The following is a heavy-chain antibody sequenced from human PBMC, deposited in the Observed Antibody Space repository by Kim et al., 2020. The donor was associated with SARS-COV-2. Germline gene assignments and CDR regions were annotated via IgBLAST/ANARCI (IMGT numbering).Heavy chain of an antibody. CDR3: ARDPFTYGGNYRLDY. D-gene: IGHD4-17*01. CDR2: INPGTGST. CDR1: GYTFTTYY. V-gene: IGHV1-46*01. Sequence: ASVKVSCKASGYTFTTYYIHWVRQAPGQGLEWMGIINPGTGSTNYAQRFQGRFTMTTDASTRTLFMELNSLRSEDTAVYYCARDPFTYGGNYRLDYWGQGTLVTVSS. J-gene: IGHJ4*02.